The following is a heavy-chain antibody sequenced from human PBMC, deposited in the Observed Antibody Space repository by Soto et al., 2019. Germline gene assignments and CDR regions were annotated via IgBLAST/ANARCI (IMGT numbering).Heavy chain of an antibody. J-gene: IGHJ3*02. CDR3: ARHADSGDRELAFQI. D-gene: IGHD3-22*01. V-gene: IGHV4-39*01. CDR2: VFHSGST. Sequence: QLQLQESGPGLVKPSETLSLTCNVFGGSVSSSGYWWGWIRQPPGKGLEWIGSVFHSGSTQYNPSLRSRLTLSTDTSKNQCSLRLTSVTAADTAVYYCARHADSGDRELAFQIWGQGAMVTVSS. CDR1: GGSVSSSGYW.